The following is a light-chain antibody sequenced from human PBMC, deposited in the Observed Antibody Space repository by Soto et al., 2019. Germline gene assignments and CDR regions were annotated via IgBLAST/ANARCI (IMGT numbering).Light chain of an antibody. CDR3: QQRSDWPLT. Sequence: EIVMTQSPATLSVSPGETTRVSCRASQSINSDVAWYQQKVGQTPRRLIHGASTRATGIAARFSGSGSGTEFTLTISGLQAEDFAVYYCQQRSDWPLTFGQGTRLEIK. CDR1: QSINSD. J-gene: IGKJ5*01. CDR2: GAS. V-gene: IGKV3D-15*01.